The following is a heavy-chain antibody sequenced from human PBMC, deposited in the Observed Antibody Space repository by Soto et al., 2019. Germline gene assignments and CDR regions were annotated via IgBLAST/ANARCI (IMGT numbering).Heavy chain of an antibody. CDR1: GYIFTDHY. CDR2: INPISADT. V-gene: IGHV1-2*02. CDR3: ARFKPSPYGVDL. Sequence: GAPVKVSCKASGYIFTDHYIHWVRQAPEQGLEWMGWINPISADTDYAQKLHGRVIMTRDTSILTAYVDLRRIKSDDTTFYYCARFKPSPYGVDLWGQGTRDTVSS. J-gene: IGHJ6*01. D-gene: IGHD3-16*01.